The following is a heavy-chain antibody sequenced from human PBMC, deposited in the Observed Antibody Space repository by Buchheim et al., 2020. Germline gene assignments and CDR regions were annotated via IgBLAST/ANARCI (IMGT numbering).Heavy chain of an antibody. V-gene: IGHV4-61*02. D-gene: IGHD4-17*01. CDR2: IYASGST. J-gene: IGHJ2*01. CDR3: ARDARATTVTTLISWYFDL. CDR1: GGSITSGSYY. Sequence: QVQLQESGPGLVKPSQTLSLTCTVSGGSITSGSYYWSWIRQPAGKGLEWIGRIYASGSTNSNPSLKSRVTISVDTSKNQFSLKLSSVTAADTAVYYCARDARATTVTTLISWYFDLWGRGTL.